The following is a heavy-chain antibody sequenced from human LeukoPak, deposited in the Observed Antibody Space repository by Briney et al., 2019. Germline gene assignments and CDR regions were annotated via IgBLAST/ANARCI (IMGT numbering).Heavy chain of an antibody. CDR3: ARDEGSWNYEY. CDR1: GFTFSQYE. CDR2: ISTSSTTI. V-gene: IGHV3-48*03. D-gene: IGHD1-7*01. Sequence: GGSLRLSCADSGFTFSQYETDWVRQAPGKGLEWISYISTSSTTIYYADSVKGRFTISRDDAKNSLYLQMNSLRAEDTAVYYCARDEGSWNYEYWGQGTLVTVSS. J-gene: IGHJ4*02.